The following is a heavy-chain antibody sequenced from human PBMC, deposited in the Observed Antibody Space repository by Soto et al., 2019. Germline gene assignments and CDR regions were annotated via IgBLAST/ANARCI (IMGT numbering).Heavy chain of an antibody. CDR3: ARESDYPRDNKYSGMDV. J-gene: IGHJ6*02. Sequence: QVQLVESGGGVVQPGSSLTLSCAASAFSLSSYGFHWVRQSPGKGLEWVAFISPDATSEHYIDSVKGRFTISRDNAKNTLYIPMNSRRGEDTAVYYCARESDYPRDNKYSGMDVWGQGTRVTVSS. D-gene: IGHD4-17*01. V-gene: IGHV3-30*03. CDR1: AFSLSSYG. CDR2: ISPDATSE.